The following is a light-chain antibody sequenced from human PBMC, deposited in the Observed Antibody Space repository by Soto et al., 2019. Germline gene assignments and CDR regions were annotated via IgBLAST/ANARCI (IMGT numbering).Light chain of an antibody. V-gene: IGKV2-29*01. CDR2: DIF. Sequence: DVGMTQTALSLSVSPGQPASISCKSSQSLLHITGETFLFWYQQKPGQAPRLVIYDIFTRATGVPTRISGSGSGTEFTLTISSLQSEDFAVYYCQQYNSWPLTFGGGTKVDIK. J-gene: IGKJ4*01. CDR1: QSLLHITGETF. CDR3: QQYNSWPLT.